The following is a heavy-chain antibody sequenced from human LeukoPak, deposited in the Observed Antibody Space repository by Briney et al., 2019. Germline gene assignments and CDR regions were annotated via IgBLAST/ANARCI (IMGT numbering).Heavy chain of an antibody. CDR2: IIPIFGTA. J-gene: IGHJ4*02. CDR3: ANLLGSSSWIDY. CDR1: GGTFSSYA. D-gene: IGHD6-13*01. V-gene: IGHV1-69*13. Sequence: SVKVSCKVSGGTFSSYAISWVRQAPGQGLEWMGGIIPIFGTANYAQKFQGRVTITADESTSTAYMELSSLRSEDTAVYYCANLLGSSSWIDYWGQGTLVTVSS.